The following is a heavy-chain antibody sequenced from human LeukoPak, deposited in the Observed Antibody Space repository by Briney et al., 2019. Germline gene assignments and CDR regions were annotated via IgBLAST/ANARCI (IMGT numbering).Heavy chain of an antibody. V-gene: IGHV4-4*07. J-gene: IGHJ6*03. Sequence: PSETLSLTCTVSGGSISSYHWSWIRQAAGKGLEWIGRIYSNGITNYNPSLKSRLTMSIDTSKKEFSLKLTSVTAADTGVYYCASSPDFYYYYMDVWGNGTTVTVS. CDR3: ASSPDFYYYYMDV. CDR2: IYSNGIT. CDR1: GGSISSYH.